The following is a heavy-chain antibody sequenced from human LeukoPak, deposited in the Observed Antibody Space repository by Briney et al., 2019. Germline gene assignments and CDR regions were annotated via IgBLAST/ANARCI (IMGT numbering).Heavy chain of an antibody. CDR3: ARDRYDSSGYYFHAFDI. CDR1: GGSISSSSYY. D-gene: IGHD3-22*01. J-gene: IGHJ3*02. CDR2: IYTSGST. Sequence: SETLSLTCTVSGGSISSSSYYWGWIRQPPGKGLEWIGRIYTSGSTNYNPSFKSRVTISVDTSKNQFSLKLSSVTAADTAVYYCARDRYDSSGYYFHAFDIWGQGTMVTVSS. V-gene: IGHV4-61*02.